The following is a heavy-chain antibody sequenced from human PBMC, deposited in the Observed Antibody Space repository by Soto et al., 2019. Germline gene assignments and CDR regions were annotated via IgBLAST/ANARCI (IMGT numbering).Heavy chain of an antibody. V-gene: IGHV5-51*01. J-gene: IGHJ6*02. CDR2: IYPGDSDT. CDR1: GYSFTSYW. D-gene: IGHD3-22*01. CDR3: ASKAGDYDSSGYHYYYGMDV. Sequence: GESLKISCKGSGYSFTSYWIGWVRQMPGKGLEWMGIIYPGDSDTRYSPSFQGQVTISADKSISTAYLQWSSLKASDTAMYYCASKAGDYDSSGYHYYYGMDVWGQGTTVTVSS.